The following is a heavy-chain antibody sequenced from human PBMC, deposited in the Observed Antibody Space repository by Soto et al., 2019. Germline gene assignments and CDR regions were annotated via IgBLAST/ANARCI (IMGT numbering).Heavy chain of an antibody. V-gene: IGHV3-23*01. Sequence: VGSLRLSGAASGFTFSNFVMRWVRQTPGKGLEWVSTITETGGDTYYTDSVKGRFTISRDNSKNTLYLQMSSLRAEDTALYYCTKASSDRHHMDVWGQGTTVTVSS. J-gene: IGHJ6*02. CDR3: TKASSDRHHMDV. CDR1: GFTFSNFV. CDR2: ITETGGDT.